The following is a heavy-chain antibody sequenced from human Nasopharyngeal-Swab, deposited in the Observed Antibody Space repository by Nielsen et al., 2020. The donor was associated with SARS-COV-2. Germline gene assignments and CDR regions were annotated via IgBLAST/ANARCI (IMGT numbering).Heavy chain of an antibody. V-gene: IGHV4-59*12. Sequence: RQAPGKGLEWIGYIYYSGSTNYNPSLKSRVTISVDTSKNQFSLKLSSVTAADTTVYYCVRTEWFNLWFDPWGQGTLVTVSS. CDR2: IYYSGST. D-gene: IGHD3-3*01. J-gene: IGHJ5*02. CDR3: VRTEWFNLWFDP.